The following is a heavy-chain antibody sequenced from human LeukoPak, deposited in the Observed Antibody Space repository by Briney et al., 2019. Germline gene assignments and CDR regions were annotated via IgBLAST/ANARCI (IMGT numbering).Heavy chain of an antibody. CDR1: GFSFSSYS. J-gene: IGHJ4*02. CDR3: ARDSSWSFDY. Sequence: GGSLRLSRAASGFSFSSYSMNWVRQAPGKGLEWVSYIRSRDGAIYYAASVKGRFTISTDNARKSLYLQMNSLREEDTAVYYCARDSSWSFDYWGQGTLVTVSS. D-gene: IGHD2-15*01. V-gene: IGHV3-48*02. CDR2: IRSRDGAI.